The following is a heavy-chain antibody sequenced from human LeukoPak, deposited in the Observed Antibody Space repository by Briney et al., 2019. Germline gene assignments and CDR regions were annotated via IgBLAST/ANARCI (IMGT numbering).Heavy chain of an antibody. CDR2: IYYSGST. D-gene: IGHD1-26*01. Sequence: PSETLSLTCTVSGGSISSYYWSWIRQPPGKGLEWLGYIYYSGSTNYNPSLKSRVTISVDTSKNQFSLKLSSVTAADTAVYYCAREAVGATINWGQGTLVTVSS. V-gene: IGHV4-59*01. CDR3: AREAVGATIN. J-gene: IGHJ4*02. CDR1: GGSISSYY.